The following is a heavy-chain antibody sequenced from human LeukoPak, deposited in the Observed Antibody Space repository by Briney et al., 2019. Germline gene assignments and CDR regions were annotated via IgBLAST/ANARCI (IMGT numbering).Heavy chain of an antibody. V-gene: IGHV3-30*02. CDR1: GFTFSSYG. Sequence: PGGSLRLSCAASGFTFSSYGMHWVRQAPGKGLEWVAYIQYDGSNEQYAHSVKGRFRISRDSSKNILYLQMNSLRAEDTAVYYCAKDRCSNGIGCYYYYMDVWGIGTTVTISS. CDR3: AKDRCSNGIGCYYYYMDV. J-gene: IGHJ6*03. CDR2: IQYDGSNE. D-gene: IGHD2-8*01.